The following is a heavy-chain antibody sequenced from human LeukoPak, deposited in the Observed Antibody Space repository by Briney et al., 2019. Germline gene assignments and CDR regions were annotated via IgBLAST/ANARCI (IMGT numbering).Heavy chain of an antibody. D-gene: IGHD6-19*01. V-gene: IGHV1-3*01. Sequence: GASVKVSCKASGYTFTSYAMHWVRQAPGQRLEWMGWINAGNGNTKYSQKFQGRVTITRDTSASTAYTELSSLRSEDTAVYYCATALAVANPVYFDYWGQGTLVTVSS. CDR2: INAGNGNT. J-gene: IGHJ4*02. CDR1: GYTFTSYA. CDR3: ATALAVANPVYFDY.